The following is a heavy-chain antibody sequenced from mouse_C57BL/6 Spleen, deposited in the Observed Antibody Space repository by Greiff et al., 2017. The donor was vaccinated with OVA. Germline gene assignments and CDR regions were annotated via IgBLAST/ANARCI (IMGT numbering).Heavy chain of an antibody. CDR1: GYTFTSYW. D-gene: IGHD2-4*01. Sequence: QVQLKQPGAELVKPGASVKLSCKASGYTFTSYWMHWVKQRPGRGLEWIGRIGPNSGGTKYNEKFQSKATLTVDKPSSTAYMQLSSLTSEDSAVYYCARDYDYDVGRGFDYWGQGTTLTVSS. CDR3: ARDYDYDVGRGFDY. V-gene: IGHV1-72*01. J-gene: IGHJ2*01. CDR2: IGPNSGGT.